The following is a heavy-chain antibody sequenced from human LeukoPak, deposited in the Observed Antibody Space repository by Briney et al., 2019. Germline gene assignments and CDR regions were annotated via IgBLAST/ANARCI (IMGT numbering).Heavy chain of an antibody. V-gene: IGHV5-51*01. CDR2: IYPGGSDT. CDR3: AGPRDPGLAVAIDY. D-gene: IGHD6-19*01. J-gene: IGHJ4*02. CDR1: GYSFTSYW. Sequence: GEFLKISCKSSGYSFTSYWIGWVRQMPGKGLEWMGIIYPGGSDTRYSPSFQGQVTISADRSISTAYLQWSSLKASDTAMYYCAGPRDPGLAVAIDYWGQGTLVTVSS.